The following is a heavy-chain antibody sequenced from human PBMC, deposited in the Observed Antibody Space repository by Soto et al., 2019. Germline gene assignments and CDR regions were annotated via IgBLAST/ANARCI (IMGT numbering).Heavy chain of an antibody. CDR1: GGSFSGYY. D-gene: IGHD3-3*01. CDR2: INHSGST. J-gene: IGHJ5*02. CDR3: ARVDFWSGYYVNWFDP. V-gene: IGHV4-34*01. Sequence: PSETLSLTCAVYGGSFSGYYWSWIRQPPGKGLEWIGEINHSGSTNYNPSLKSRVTISVDTSKNQFSLKLSSVTAADTAVYYCARVDFWSGYYVNWFDPWGQGTLVTVSS.